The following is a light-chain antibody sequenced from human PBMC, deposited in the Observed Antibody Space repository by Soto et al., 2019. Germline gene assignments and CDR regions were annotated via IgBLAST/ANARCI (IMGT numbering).Light chain of an antibody. J-gene: IGKJ3*01. CDR1: QSVSSY. V-gene: IGKV3-11*01. CDR3: QQRSNWPLT. CDR2: DAS. Sequence: EIVLTQSPATLSLSPGERATLSCRASQSVSSYLAWYQQKPGQAPRLLIYDASNRATGIPARFSGSGSGTDFTLTITSLEPEAFAVYSCQQRSNWPLTFGPGTKVDIQ.